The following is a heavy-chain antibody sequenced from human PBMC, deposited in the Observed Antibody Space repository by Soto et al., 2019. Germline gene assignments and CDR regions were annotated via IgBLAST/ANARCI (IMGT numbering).Heavy chain of an antibody. CDR1: GGSISSGGYS. CDR3: ARGGWGYCISTSCSRASKYNWFDP. CDR2: IYHSGST. J-gene: IGHJ5*02. Sequence: SETLSLTCAVSGGSISSGGYSWSWIRQPPGKGLEWIGYIYHSGSTYYNPSLKSRVTISVDTSKNQFSLKLSSVTAADTAVYYCARGGWGYCISTSCSRASKYNWFDPWGQGTLVTVSS. D-gene: IGHD2-2*01. V-gene: IGHV4-30-2*01.